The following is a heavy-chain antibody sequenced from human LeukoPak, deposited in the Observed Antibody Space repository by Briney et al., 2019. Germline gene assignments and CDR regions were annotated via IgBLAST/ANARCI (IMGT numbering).Heavy chain of an antibody. Sequence: PGGSLRLSCAASGFTFNTFNMNWVRQAPGKGLEWVSSITSGGDYIYYADSVKGRFTTSRDNAKNSLSLQLNSLRVEDTAVYYCARGHYDVLAASYKWTPDYWGQGTLVTISS. CDR2: ITSGGDYI. V-gene: IGHV3-21*01. CDR3: ARGHYDVLAASYKWTPDY. D-gene: IGHD3-9*01. CDR1: GFTFNTFN. J-gene: IGHJ4*02.